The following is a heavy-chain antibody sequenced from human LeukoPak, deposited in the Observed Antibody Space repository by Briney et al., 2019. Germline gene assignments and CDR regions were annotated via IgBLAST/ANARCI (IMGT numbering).Heavy chain of an antibody. CDR3: AKDKDDILTGYYGPFDY. Sequence: GGSLRLSCAASGFTFSSYEMNWVRQAPGKGLEWVSYISSSGSTIYYADSVKGRFTISRDNAKNSLYLQMNSLRAEDTALYYCAKDKDDILTGYYGPFDYWGQGTLVTVSS. CDR1: GFTFSSYE. CDR2: ISSSGSTI. J-gene: IGHJ4*02. D-gene: IGHD3-9*01. V-gene: IGHV3-48*03.